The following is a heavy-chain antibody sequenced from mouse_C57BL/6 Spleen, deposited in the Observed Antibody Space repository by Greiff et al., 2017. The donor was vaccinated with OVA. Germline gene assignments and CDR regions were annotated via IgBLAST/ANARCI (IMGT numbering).Heavy chain of an antibody. Sequence: EVQLVESGGGLVKPGGSLKLSCAASGFTFSDYGMHWVRQAPEKGLEWVAYISSGSSTIYYADTVKGRFTISRDNAKNTLFLQMTSLRSEDTAMYYCARPLFAHWGQGTLVTVSA. CDR3: ARPLFAH. CDR2: ISSGSSTI. CDR1: GFTFSDYG. V-gene: IGHV5-17*01. J-gene: IGHJ3*01.